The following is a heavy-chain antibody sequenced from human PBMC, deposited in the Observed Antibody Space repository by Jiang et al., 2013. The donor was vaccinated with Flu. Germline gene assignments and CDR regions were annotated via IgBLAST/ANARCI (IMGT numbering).Heavy chain of an antibody. CDR1: GYTFTGYY. V-gene: IGHV1-2*04. CDR2: INPNSGGT. Sequence: QLVESGAEVKKPGASVKASCKASGYTFTGYYMHWVRQAPGQGLEWMGWINPNSGGTNYAQKFQGWVTMTRDTSISTAYMELSRLRSDDTAVYYCARGDRIAVAGTVDYWGQGTLVTVSS. CDR3: ARGDRIAVAGTVDY. J-gene: IGHJ4*02. D-gene: IGHD6-19*01.